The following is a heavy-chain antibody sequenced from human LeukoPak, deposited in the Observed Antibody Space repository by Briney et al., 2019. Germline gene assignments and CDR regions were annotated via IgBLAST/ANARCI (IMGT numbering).Heavy chain of an antibody. J-gene: IGHJ4*02. D-gene: IGHD6-13*01. V-gene: IGHV3-11*01. CDR3: ARMRSSWYFDH. Sequence: GGSLRLSCAASGFTFSDYFMTWSRRAPGKGLEWVSYISNSGGTIYYSDSVKGRFTISRDNAKNLLYLEMDSLRAGDTAVYYCARMRSSWYFDHWGQGSLVTVSS. CDR1: GFTFSDYF. CDR2: ISNSGGTI.